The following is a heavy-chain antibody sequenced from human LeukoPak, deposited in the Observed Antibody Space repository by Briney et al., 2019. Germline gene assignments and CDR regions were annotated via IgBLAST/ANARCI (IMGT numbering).Heavy chain of an antibody. Sequence: GGSLRLSCAASGFTFGDYGLRWLRQAPGKGLEWVSYISSSGSVTYYAASVRGRFTISRDNAKNSLFLQMTSLGTEDTAVYYCAREDFQFRGKDAFDIWGHGTMVTVSS. CDR1: GFTFGDYG. CDR2: ISSSGSVT. D-gene: IGHD3-16*01. J-gene: IGHJ3*02. V-gene: IGHV3-11*04. CDR3: AREDFQFRGKDAFDI.